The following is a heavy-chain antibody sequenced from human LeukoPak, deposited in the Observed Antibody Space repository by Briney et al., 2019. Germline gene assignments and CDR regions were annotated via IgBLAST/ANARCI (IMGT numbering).Heavy chain of an antibody. CDR3: ARDCPYSSSCFDAFDI. Sequence: PGGSLRLSCAASGFTFSSYSMNWVRQAPGKGLEWVSSISSSSSYIYYADSVKGRFTISRDNAKNSLYLQMNSPRAEDTAVYYCARDCPYSSSCFDAFDIWGQGTMVTVSS. D-gene: IGHD6-13*01. CDR1: GFTFSSYS. CDR2: ISSSSSYI. J-gene: IGHJ3*02. V-gene: IGHV3-21*01.